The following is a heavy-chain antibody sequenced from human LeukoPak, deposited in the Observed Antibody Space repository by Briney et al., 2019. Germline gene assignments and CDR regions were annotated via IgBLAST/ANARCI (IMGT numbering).Heavy chain of an antibody. CDR2: IYTSGST. CDR1: GGSISSYY. CDR3: ARDSGEKTYYDFWSGYYTEY. J-gene: IGHJ4*02. D-gene: IGHD3-3*01. V-gene: IGHV4-4*07. Sequence: SETLSLTYTVSGGSISSYYWSWIRQPAGKGLEWIGHIYTSGSTNYNPSLKSRVTMSVDTSKNQFSLKLSSVTAADTAVYYCARDSGEKTYYDFWSGYYTEYWGQGTLLTVSS.